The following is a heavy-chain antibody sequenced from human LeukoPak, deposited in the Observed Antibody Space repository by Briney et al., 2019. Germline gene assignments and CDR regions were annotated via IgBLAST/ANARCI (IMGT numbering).Heavy chain of an antibody. J-gene: IGHJ4*02. D-gene: IGHD3-10*01. CDR1: GFTFSSYA. CDR2: ISYDGSTK. CDR3: AKDRHFYGAGTYYNLDY. V-gene: IGHV3-30*18. Sequence: GGSLRLSCAASGFTFSSYAMSWVRQAPGKGLEWVSLISYDGSTKYYADSVEGRFTISRDNSKSTLYLQLNSLRVEDTAVYYCAKDRHFYGAGTYYNLDYWGQGTLVTVSS.